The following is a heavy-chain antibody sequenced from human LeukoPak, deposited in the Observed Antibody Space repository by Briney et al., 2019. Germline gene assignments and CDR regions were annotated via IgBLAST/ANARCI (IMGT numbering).Heavy chain of an antibody. V-gene: IGHV1-18*01. J-gene: IGHJ4*02. Sequence: GASVKVSCKASVYALSTYGISWVRPAPGQGLEWMGWISGYNGDKDYAQKFQGRISMTTDTSATTAYMELRSLRSDDTALYYCARDLTTYGQRTYFDFWGQGTLVTVSS. D-gene: IGHD3-10*01. CDR2: ISGYNGDK. CDR1: VYALSTYG. CDR3: ARDLTTYGQRTYFDF.